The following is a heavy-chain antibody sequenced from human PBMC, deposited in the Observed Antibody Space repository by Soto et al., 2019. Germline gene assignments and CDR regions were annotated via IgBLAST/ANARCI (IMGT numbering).Heavy chain of an antibody. Sequence: QVQLVQSGTEVKKPGASVKVSCQASGYTFTNYGISGVRQAPGQGLEWMGWISTDNGNTNSARKLQGRVTMTTDTSTSTAYMELRSLRSDDTAMYYCARDGVGGGAAGISYYHHGMDVWGKGNTVTVSS. D-gene: IGHD6-13*01. V-gene: IGHV1-18*01. CDR1: GYTFTNYG. J-gene: IGHJ6*04. CDR3: ARDGVGGGAAGISYYHHGMDV. CDR2: ISTDNGNT.